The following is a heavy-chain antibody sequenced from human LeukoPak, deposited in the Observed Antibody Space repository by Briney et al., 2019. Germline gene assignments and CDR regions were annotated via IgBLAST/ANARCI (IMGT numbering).Heavy chain of an antibody. CDR2: IIPILGIA. CDR1: GGTFSSYP. D-gene: IGHD4-23*01. CDR3: ARDLNDYGGNFDC. J-gene: IGHJ4*02. Sequence: EASVKVSCKASGGTFSSYPISWVRQAPGQGLEWMGRIIPILGIANYAQKSQGRVTITADKSTSTAYMELSSLRSEDTAVYYCARDLNDYGGNFDCWGQGTLVTVSS. V-gene: IGHV1-69*04.